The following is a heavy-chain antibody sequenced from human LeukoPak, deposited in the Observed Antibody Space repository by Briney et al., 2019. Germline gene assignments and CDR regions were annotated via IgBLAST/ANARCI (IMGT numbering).Heavy chain of an antibody. Sequence: GGSLRLSCVVSGLTFSSYSVTWVRQAPGQGLEWVSGISASGGETWYPDSVKGRFTISRDNSKNTLFLQMNSLRVEDTAIYYCAKDAAGPEYWGQGTLVTVSS. V-gene: IGHV3-23*01. D-gene: IGHD6-13*01. CDR1: GLTFSSYS. CDR2: ISASGGET. J-gene: IGHJ4*02. CDR3: AKDAAGPEY.